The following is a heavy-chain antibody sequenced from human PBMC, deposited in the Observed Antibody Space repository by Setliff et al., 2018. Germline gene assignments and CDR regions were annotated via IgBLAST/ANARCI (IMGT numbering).Heavy chain of an antibody. Sequence: SETLSLTCTVSGGSISSGGYYWSWIRQHPGKGLEWIGYIYYSGSTYYNPSLKSRVTISVDTSKNQFSLKLFSVTAADTAVYYCAHSTTFDLHHDYWGQGALVTVSS. CDR1: GGSISSGGYY. V-gene: IGHV4-31*03. D-gene: IGHD3-9*01. CDR3: AHSTTFDLHHDY. J-gene: IGHJ4*02. CDR2: IYYSGST.